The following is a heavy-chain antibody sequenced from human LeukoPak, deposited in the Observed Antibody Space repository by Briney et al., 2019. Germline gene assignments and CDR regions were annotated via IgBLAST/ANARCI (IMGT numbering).Heavy chain of an antibody. D-gene: IGHD6-13*01. V-gene: IGHV4-39*07. Sequence: SETLSLTCTVSGGFVGRTNYYWGWIRQPPGKGLEWIGSIYYSGSTYYNPSLKSRVTISVDTSKNQFSLKLRSVTAADTAVYYCARVCYSSSYDYWYFDLWGRGTLVTVSS. CDR3: ARVCYSSSYDYWYFDL. CDR2: IYYSGST. J-gene: IGHJ2*01. CDR1: GGFVGRTNYY.